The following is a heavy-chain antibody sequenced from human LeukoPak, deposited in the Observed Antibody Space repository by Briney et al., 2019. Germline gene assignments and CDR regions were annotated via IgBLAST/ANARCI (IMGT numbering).Heavy chain of an antibody. CDR3: TTFYHEYSPY. D-gene: IGHD2/OR15-2a*01. J-gene: IGHJ4*02. CDR2: IKSNADGGTP. Sequence: GGSLRLSRAASGFSFMYAWMIWVRQAPGKGLEWVGRIKSNADGGTPDYAAPARGRFTISRDDSKNTLYLQMNSLKTEDTAVYYCTTFYHEYSPYWGRGTLVTVSS. V-gene: IGHV3-15*01. CDR1: GFSFMYAW.